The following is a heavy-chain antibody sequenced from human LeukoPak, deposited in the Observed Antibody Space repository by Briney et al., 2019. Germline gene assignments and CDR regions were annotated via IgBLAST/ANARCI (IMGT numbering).Heavy chain of an antibody. Sequence: GGSLRLSCAASGFAFSSYSMNWVRQAPGKGLEWVSSISSSSSYIYYADSVKGRLTISRDNAKNSLYLQMNSLRAEDTAVYYCARGGYSYGPYYFDYWGQGTLVTVSS. V-gene: IGHV3-21*01. CDR3: ARGGYSYGPYYFDY. J-gene: IGHJ4*02. D-gene: IGHD5-18*01. CDR1: GFAFSSYS. CDR2: ISSSSSYI.